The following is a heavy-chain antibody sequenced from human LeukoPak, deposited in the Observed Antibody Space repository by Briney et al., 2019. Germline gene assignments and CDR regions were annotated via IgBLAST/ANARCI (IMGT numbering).Heavy chain of an antibody. D-gene: IGHD1-26*01. CDR1: GGSILTTNW. J-gene: IGHJ4*02. Sequence: SGTLSLTCAVSGGSILTTNWWSWVRQPPGMGLEWIGEVHLSGASNYNPSLKSRVSMSIDNSKNQLSLKLTSVTAADTAIYYCARESGAFCPFGFWGQGTLVTVSS. CDR2: VHLSGAS. V-gene: IGHV4-4*02. CDR3: ARESGAFCPFGF.